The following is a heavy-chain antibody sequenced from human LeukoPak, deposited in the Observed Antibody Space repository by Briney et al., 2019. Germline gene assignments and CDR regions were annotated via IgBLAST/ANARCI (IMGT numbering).Heavy chain of an antibody. D-gene: IGHD2-21*02. CDR2: FDPEDGER. V-gene: IGHV1-24*01. CDR1: GYTLTELS. Sequence: ASVKVSCRVSGYTLTELSMHWVRQAPGKGLEWMGSFDPEDGERIYAQKFQGRVTMTEDTSTDTAYMELSSLRSEDTAVYYCATSKAYCDGDCYADFDDWGQGTLVTVSS. CDR3: ATSKAYCDGDCYADFDD. J-gene: IGHJ4*02.